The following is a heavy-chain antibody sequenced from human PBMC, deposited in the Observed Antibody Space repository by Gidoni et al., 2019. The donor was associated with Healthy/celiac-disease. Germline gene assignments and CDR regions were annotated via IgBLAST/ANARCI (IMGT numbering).Heavy chain of an antibody. V-gene: IGHV3-30*01. CDR3: ARPRSPVVTPLDY. D-gene: IGHD2-21*02. J-gene: IGHJ4*02. Sequence: QVQLVQSGGGVVQPGRSLRLSCAASRFTFSSYAMHWVRQAPGKGLEWVAVISYDGSNNYYADSVKGRFTISRDNSKNTLYLQMNSLRAEDTAVYYCARPRSPVVTPLDYWGQGTLVTVSS. CDR1: RFTFSSYA. CDR2: ISYDGSNN.